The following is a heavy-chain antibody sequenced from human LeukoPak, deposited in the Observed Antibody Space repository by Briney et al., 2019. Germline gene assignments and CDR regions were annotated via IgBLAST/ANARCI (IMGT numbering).Heavy chain of an antibody. Sequence: ASVKVSCKASGYTCTSNGISWVRQAPGQWLEWMGWISAYNGNTNYAQKLQGRVTMTTDTSTSTAYMELRSLRSDDTAVYYCARSEVGSYLETGIWGQGTLVTVSS. V-gene: IGHV1-18*01. D-gene: IGHD3-16*02. CDR3: ARSEVGSYLETGI. J-gene: IGHJ4*02. CDR1: GYTCTSNG. CDR2: ISAYNGNT.